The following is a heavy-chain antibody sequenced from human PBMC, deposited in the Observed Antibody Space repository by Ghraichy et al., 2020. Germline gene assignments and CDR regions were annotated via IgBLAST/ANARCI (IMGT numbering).Heavy chain of an antibody. Sequence: SETLSLTCTVSGGSISSGSYYWSWIRQPAGKGLEWIGRIYTSGSTNYNPSLKSRVTISVDTSKNQFSLKLSSVTAADTAVYYCARDRYCSGGSCYPKYYYGMDVWGQGTTVTVSS. D-gene: IGHD2-15*01. V-gene: IGHV4-61*02. J-gene: IGHJ6*02. CDR1: GGSISSGSYY. CDR3: ARDRYCSGGSCYPKYYYGMDV. CDR2: IYTSGST.